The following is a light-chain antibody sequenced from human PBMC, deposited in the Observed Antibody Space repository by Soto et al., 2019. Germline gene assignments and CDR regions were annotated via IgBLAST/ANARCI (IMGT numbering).Light chain of an antibody. CDR1: QSVSSSY. CDR3: QQYGSSPRT. V-gene: IGKV3-20*01. Sequence: EIVMTQSPGTFSVFPGETVTLSCRASQSVSSSYLAWYQQKPGQAPRLLIYGASSRATGIPDRFSGSGSGTDFTLTISRLEPEDFAVYYCQQYGSSPRTFGQGTKVDIK. J-gene: IGKJ1*01. CDR2: GAS.